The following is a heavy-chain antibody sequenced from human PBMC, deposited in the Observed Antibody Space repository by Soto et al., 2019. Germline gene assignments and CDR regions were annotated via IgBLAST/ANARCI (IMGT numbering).Heavy chain of an antibody. J-gene: IGHJ6*02. D-gene: IGHD4-4*01. V-gene: IGHV4-34*01. CDR2: INHSGST. Sequence: PSETLSLTCAVYGGSFSGYYWSWIRQPPGNGLEWIGQINHSGSTTYNPSLKIRVTISVDTSKNQFSLKLSSVTAADTAVYYCARLLYSTSPFCYYCYGMDVWGQGTTVTVSS. CDR3: ARLLYSTSPFCYYCYGMDV. CDR1: GGSFSGYY.